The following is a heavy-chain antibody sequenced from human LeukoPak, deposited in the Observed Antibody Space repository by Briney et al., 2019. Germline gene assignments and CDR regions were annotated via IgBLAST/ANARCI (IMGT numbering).Heavy chain of an antibody. CDR1: GCSFTGYH. D-gene: IGHD3-3*01. Sequence: ASVNVSCKAFGCSFTGYHLHWVRQAPRQGLEWMGWVNPRTGGTNYARKFQGRVTMTRDTSINTVNMELSRLTSDDTAVYYCAREFSSKLEWLAYVTGDDAFDVWGQGTLTSVS. J-gene: IGHJ3*01. CDR2: VNPRTGGT. V-gene: IGHV1-2*02. CDR3: AREFSSKLEWLAYVTGDDAFDV.